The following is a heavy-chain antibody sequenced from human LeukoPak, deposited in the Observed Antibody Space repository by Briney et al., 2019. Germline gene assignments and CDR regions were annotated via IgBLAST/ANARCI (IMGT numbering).Heavy chain of an antibody. Sequence: GGSLRLSCVASGFTFTTYWMHWVRQAPGKGLVWVSRINGDGSNSNYADSVKGRFTISRDNARNTLYLQMNGLRAEDTALYYRARTSPTSHFDFWGQGTLVTVSS. D-gene: IGHD3-16*01. V-gene: IGHV3-74*01. CDR2: INGDGSNS. J-gene: IGHJ4*02. CDR1: GFTFTTYW. CDR3: ARTSPTSHFDF.